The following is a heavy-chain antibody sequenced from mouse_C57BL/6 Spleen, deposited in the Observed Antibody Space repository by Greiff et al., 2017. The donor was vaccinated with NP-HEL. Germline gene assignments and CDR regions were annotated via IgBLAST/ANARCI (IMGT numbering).Heavy chain of an antibody. D-gene: IGHD2-4*01. V-gene: IGHV1-26*01. J-gene: IGHJ1*03. CDR1: GYTFTDYY. Sequence: VQLQQSGPELVKPGASVKISCKASGYTFTDYYMNWVKQSHGKSLEWIGDINPNNGGTSYNQKFKGKATLTVDKSSSTAYMELRSLTSEDSAVYYCARSDYDGYFDVWGTGTTVTVSS. CDR3: ARSDYDGYFDV. CDR2: INPNNGGT.